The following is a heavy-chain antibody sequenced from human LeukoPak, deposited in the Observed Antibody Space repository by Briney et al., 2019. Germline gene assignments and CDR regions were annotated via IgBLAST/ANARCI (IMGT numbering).Heavy chain of an antibody. CDR3: ARDRPLRFLDNGKMDV. D-gene: IGHD3-3*01. V-gene: IGHV4-39*07. J-gene: IGHJ6*04. CDR2: IYYSGST. Sequence: SSETLSPTCTVSGGSISSSSYYWGWIRQPPGKGLEWIGSIYYSGSTNYNPSLKSRVTISVDTSKNQFSLKLSSVTAADTAVYYCARDRPLRFLDNGKMDVWGKGTTVTVSS. CDR1: GGSISSSSYY.